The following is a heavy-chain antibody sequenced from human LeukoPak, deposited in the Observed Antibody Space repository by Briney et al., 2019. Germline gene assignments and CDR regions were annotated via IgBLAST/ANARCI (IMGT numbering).Heavy chain of an antibody. CDR2: INHSGST. Sequence: SETLSLTCAVYGGSFSGYYWSWIRRPPGKGLEWIGEINHSGSTNYNPSLKSRVTISVDTSKNQFSLKLSSVTAADTAVYYCARVLDWDDAFDIWGQGTMVTASS. CDR1: GGSFSGYY. D-gene: IGHD3/OR15-3a*01. J-gene: IGHJ3*02. V-gene: IGHV4-34*01. CDR3: ARVLDWDDAFDI.